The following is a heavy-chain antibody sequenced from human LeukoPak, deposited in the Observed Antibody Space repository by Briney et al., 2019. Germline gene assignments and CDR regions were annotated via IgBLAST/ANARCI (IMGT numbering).Heavy chain of an antibody. D-gene: IGHD2-2*03. J-gene: IGHJ3*02. CDR1: GGSFSGST. Sequence: PSETLSLTCAVYGGSFSGSTWSWFRQPPGRGLEWIGEINHSGSTNYNPSLKSRVTIPVDTSKNQFSLKLSSVTAADTAVYYCARGWMEIRAFDIWGQGTMVTVSS. CDR3: ARGWMEIRAFDI. CDR2: INHSGST. V-gene: IGHV4-34*01.